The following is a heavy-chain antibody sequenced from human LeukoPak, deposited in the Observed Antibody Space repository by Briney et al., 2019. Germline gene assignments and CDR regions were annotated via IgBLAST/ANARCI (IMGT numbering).Heavy chain of an antibody. Sequence: GGSLRLSCAASGFTFSSHVMSLVRQAPGRGLEWVSSLSGSGKYTFYADSVKGRFTISRDDSRNELFLQMNSPTSGDTAEYYCAKSRATGTYPGRFDYWGLGILVTVSS. CDR3: AKSRATGTYPGRFDY. J-gene: IGHJ4*02. V-gene: IGHV3-23*01. D-gene: IGHD3-10*01. CDR1: GFTFSSHV. CDR2: LSGSGKYT.